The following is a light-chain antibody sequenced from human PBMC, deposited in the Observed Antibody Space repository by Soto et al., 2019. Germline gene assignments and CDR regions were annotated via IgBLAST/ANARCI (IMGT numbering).Light chain of an antibody. CDR1: QSVSSSY. Sequence: PGERVTLSCRASQSVSSSYLTWFQQKPGQAPRLLFYGASTRATSIPARFSGSGSGTEFTLTISSLQPDDFATYYCQQYNSYPWTFGQGTKVDIK. J-gene: IGKJ1*01. V-gene: IGKV3D-7*01. CDR2: GAS. CDR3: QQYNSYPWT.